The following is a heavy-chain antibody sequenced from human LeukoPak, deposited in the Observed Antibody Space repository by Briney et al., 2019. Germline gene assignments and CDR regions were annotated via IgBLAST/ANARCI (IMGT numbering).Heavy chain of an antibody. CDR2: ISGSGGST. J-gene: IGHJ4*02. D-gene: IGHD6-13*01. Sequence: GGSLRLSCAASGFTFSSYAMSWVRQAPRKGLKWVSAISGSGGSTYYADSVKGRFTISRDNSKNTLYLQMNSLRAEDTAVYYCARAPAGSSSWYGPKAFDYWGQGTLVTVSS. CDR3: ARAPAGSSSWYGPKAFDY. CDR1: GFTFSSYA. V-gene: IGHV3-23*01.